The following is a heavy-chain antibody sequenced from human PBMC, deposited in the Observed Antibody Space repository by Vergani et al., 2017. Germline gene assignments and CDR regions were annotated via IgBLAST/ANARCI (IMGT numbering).Heavy chain of an antibody. D-gene: IGHD3-16*01. CDR1: GGSISSGDYY. Sequence: QVQLQESGPGLVKPSQTLSLTCTVSGGSISSGDYYWSWIRQPPGKGLEWIGYIYYSGSTYYNPSLKSRVTISVDTSKNQFSLKLSSVTAADTAVYYCARSHPLGYYYYYYMDVWGKGTTVTVSS. CDR3: ARSHPLGYYYYYYMDV. J-gene: IGHJ6*03. CDR2: IYYSGST. V-gene: IGHV4-30-4*01.